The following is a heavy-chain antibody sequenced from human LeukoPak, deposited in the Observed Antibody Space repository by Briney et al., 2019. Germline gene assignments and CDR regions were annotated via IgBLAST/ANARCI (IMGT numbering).Heavy chain of an antibody. V-gene: IGHV3-64*01. Sequence: GGSLRLSCAASGFTFSSYAMHWVRQAPGKGLEYVSAISSNGGSTYYANSVKGRFTISRDNSKNTLYLQMNSLRAEDMALYYCARGQWLVQSWFDPWGQGTLVTVSS. CDR2: ISSNGGST. CDR3: ARGQWLVQSWFDP. CDR1: GFTFSSYA. J-gene: IGHJ5*02. D-gene: IGHD6-19*01.